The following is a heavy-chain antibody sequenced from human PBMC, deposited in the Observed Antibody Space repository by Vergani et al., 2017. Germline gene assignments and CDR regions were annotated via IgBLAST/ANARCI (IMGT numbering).Heavy chain of an antibody. D-gene: IGHD2/OR15-2a*01. J-gene: IGHJ3*01. V-gene: IGHV3-48*01. CDR1: GFDFSSYI. CDR3: SRGYSSTSGRAFDF. Sequence: QLVESGGGWVQPGGSLRLSCVVSGFDFSSYIMNWVCQAPGKGLEWVSFVSTGTKSQSYAESVKGRFTISRDSAKNSLYLQMDSLIAEDTAVYYYSRGYSSTSGRAFDFWGQGTKVTVSS. CDR2: VSTGTKSQ.